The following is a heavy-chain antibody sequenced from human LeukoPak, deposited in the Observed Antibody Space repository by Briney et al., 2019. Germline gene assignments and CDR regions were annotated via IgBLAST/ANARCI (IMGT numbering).Heavy chain of an antibody. D-gene: IGHD5-18*01. CDR1: GFTFSSYS. Sequence: PGGSLRLSCAASGFTFSSYSMNWVRQAPGEGLEWVSSISSSSSYIYYADSVKGRFTISRDNAKNSLYLQMNSLRAEDTAVYYCAGSVDTAMLDYWGQGTLVTVSS. J-gene: IGHJ4*02. CDR3: AGSVDTAMLDY. V-gene: IGHV3-21*01. CDR2: ISSSSSYI.